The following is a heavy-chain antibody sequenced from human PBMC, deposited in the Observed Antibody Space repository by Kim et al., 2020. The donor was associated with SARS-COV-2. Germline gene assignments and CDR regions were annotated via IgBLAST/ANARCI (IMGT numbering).Heavy chain of an antibody. CDR3: EKQGYIFELNTYYVMDL. J-gene: IGHJ6*02. D-gene: IGHD5-12*01. V-gene: IGHV3-30*18. Sequence: GGSLRLSCAASGFSFNNYGMHWVRQAPGQGLERVAFISYEGSKKQYLDSLKGRFTVSRDYSKNTLYLQMNSLTAEDAAVYYCEKQGYIFELNTYYVMDLWGQGTTVTVSS. CDR1: GFSFNNYG. CDR2: ISYEGSKK.